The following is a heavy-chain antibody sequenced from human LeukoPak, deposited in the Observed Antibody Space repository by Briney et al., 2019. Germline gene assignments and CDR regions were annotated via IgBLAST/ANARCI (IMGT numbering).Heavy chain of an antibody. V-gene: IGHV3-30-3*01. CDR1: GFTFSSYA. D-gene: IGHD3-3*01. J-gene: IGHJ4*02. Sequence: GGSLRLSCAASGFTFSSYAMHWVRQAPGKGLEWVAVISYDESNKYYVGSVKGRFTISRDISKNTLYLQMTSLRAEDTAVYFCARARQQKFLAWLLFDFWGPGTLVTVSS. CDR3: ARARQQKFLAWLLFDF. CDR2: ISYDESNK.